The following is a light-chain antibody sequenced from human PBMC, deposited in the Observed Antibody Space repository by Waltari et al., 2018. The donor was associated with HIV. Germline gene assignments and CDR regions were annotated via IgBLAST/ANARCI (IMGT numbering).Light chain of an antibody. Sequence: SYGLSQPPSVPVSPGQTASITCFGAKLGDKYVSWYQQKTGQSPVLVVYQDTKRPAGIPDRFSGSNSGNTATLTISGTQAVDEADYYCQAWGINSVIFGGGTHLTVL. V-gene: IGLV3-1*01. CDR1: KLGDKY. CDR2: QDT. J-gene: IGLJ2*01. CDR3: QAWGINSVI.